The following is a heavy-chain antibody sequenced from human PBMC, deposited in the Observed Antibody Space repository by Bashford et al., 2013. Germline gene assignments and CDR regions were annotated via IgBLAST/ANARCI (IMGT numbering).Heavy chain of an antibody. CDR2: IIPIFGTA. V-gene: IGHV1-69*13. Sequence: SVKVSCKASGGTFSSSAINWVRQAPGQGLEWMGGIIPIFGTANYAQKFKGRVTITADESTSTAYMELSSLRSEDTAVYYCAICSSTTVDGYWDYWGQGTLVTVSS. J-gene: IGHJ4*02. CDR1: GGTFSSSA. D-gene: IGHD2-2*01. CDR3: AICSSTTVDGYWDY.